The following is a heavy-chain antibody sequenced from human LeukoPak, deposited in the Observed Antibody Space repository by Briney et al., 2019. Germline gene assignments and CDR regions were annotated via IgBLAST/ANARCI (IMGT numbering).Heavy chain of an antibody. CDR1: GGSISSYY. CDR2: IYYSGST. V-gene: IGHV4-59*01. J-gene: IGHJ3*02. D-gene: IGHD3-3*01. Sequence: SETLSLTCTVSGGSISSYYWSWIRQPPGKGLEWIGYIYYSGSTNYNPSLKSRVTISVDTSKNQFSLKLSSVTAADTAVYYCARGFGGITIFGAWESAFDIWGQGTMVTVSS. CDR3: ARGFGGITIFGAWESAFDI.